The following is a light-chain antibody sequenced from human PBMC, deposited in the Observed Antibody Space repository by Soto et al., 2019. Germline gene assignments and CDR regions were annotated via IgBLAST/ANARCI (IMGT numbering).Light chain of an antibody. Sequence: QSALTQPASVSGSPGQSITISCTGTSSDDGGYNYVSWYQQHPGKAPKLMIYEVSHRPSGVSNRFSGSKSGNTASLTISGRPAEDEADYYCSSYTSSSTLVFGGGTKLTVL. CDR1: SSDDGGYNY. CDR3: SSYTSSSTLV. V-gene: IGLV2-14*01. CDR2: EVS. J-gene: IGLJ2*01.